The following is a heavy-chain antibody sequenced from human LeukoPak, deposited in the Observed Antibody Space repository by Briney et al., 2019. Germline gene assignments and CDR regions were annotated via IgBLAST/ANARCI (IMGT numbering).Heavy chain of an antibody. Sequence: GGSLRLSCAASGFTFSSYWMSWVRQAPGKGLEWVAHIKQDGSEKYYVDSVKGRFTISRDNAENSLYLQMNSLRAEDTAVYYCARVGDTHYYYYYMDVWGKGTTVTVSS. CDR3: ARVGDTHYYYYYMDV. D-gene: IGHD3-16*01. CDR1: GFTFSSYW. V-gene: IGHV3-7*01. CDR2: IKQDGSEK. J-gene: IGHJ6*03.